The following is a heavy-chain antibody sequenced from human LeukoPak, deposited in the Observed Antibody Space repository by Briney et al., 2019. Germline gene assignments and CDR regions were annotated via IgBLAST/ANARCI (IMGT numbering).Heavy chain of an antibody. CDR3: VFSSGYGRSWFDP. J-gene: IGHJ5*02. V-gene: IGHV1-2*02. D-gene: IGHD5-12*01. CDR1: GSTFNGYY. Sequence: GASVKVSCKASGSTFNGYYINWVRQAPGQGLEWMGSINPNSGATNSAQRLQGRFSMTRDTSISTHYMDLSRLTSDDTAIYYCVFSSGYGRSWFDPWGQGTLVSVSS. CDR2: INPNSGAT.